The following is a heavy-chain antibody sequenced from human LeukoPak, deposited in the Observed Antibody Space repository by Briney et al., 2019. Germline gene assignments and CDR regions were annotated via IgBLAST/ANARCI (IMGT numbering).Heavy chain of an antibody. CDR3: ARSGYSYGPDNWFDP. Sequence: GASVKVSCKASGYTFTGYYMHWVRQAPGQGLEWMGWINPNSGGTNYAQKFQGRVTITADKSTSTAYMELSSLRSEDTAVYYCARSGYSYGPDNWFDPWGQGTLVTVSS. CDR2: INPNSGGT. D-gene: IGHD5-18*01. V-gene: IGHV1-2*02. CDR1: GYTFTGYY. J-gene: IGHJ5*02.